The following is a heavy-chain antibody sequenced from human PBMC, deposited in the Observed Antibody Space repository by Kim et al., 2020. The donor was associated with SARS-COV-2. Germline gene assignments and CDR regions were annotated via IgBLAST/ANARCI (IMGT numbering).Heavy chain of an antibody. D-gene: IGHD4-17*01. CDR3: AREGSLTTVTTETYYYYGMDV. CDR2: ISAYNGNT. V-gene: IGHV1-18*01. CDR1: GYTFTSYG. Sequence: ASVKVSCKASGYTFTSYGISWVRQAPGQGLEWMGWISAYNGNTNYAQKLQGRVTMTTDTSTSTAYMELRSLRSDDTAVYYCAREGSLTTVTTETYYYYGMDVWGQGTTVTVSS. J-gene: IGHJ6*02.